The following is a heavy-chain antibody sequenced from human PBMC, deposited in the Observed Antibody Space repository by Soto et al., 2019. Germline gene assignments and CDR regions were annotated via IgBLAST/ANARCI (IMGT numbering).Heavy chain of an antibody. CDR2: INVNSGDI. V-gene: IGHV1-2*02. Sequence: QVQLVQTGAEVKKPGASVRVSCQASGYTFTAYCVQWVRQAPGQGLQWLGSINVNSGDIKYAQAFQGRVTLTSHTSINTDYMELTRLATDDNSVYYRARDIDYYYGSGTGNGHGVWGQGTTVTV. J-gene: IGHJ6*02. D-gene: IGHD3-10*01. CDR1: GYTFTAYC. CDR3: ARDIDYYYGSGTGNGHGV.